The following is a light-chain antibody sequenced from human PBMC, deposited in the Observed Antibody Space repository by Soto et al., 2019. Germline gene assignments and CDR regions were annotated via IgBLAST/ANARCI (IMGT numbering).Light chain of an antibody. J-gene: IGKJ2*01. CDR2: DTS. CDR3: HHYNNWPPWNT. Sequence: EIVMTQSPATLSLSPGERATLSCRASQSVSSNLVWYLQKPGQAPRLLIYDTSTRATNVPARLSGSGSETEFTLTISGLQSEDFGIYYCHHYNNWPPWNTFGQGTKLEIK. V-gene: IGKV3-15*01. CDR1: QSVSSN.